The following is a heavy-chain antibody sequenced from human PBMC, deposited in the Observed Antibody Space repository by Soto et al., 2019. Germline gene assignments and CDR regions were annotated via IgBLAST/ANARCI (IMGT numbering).Heavy chain of an antibody. V-gene: IGHV3-23*01. CDR3: AKGRGGSGSLTPRVDC. D-gene: IGHD3-10*01. CDR2: ISGGGDTT. CDR1: GFTFNNYA. J-gene: IGHJ4*02. Sequence: EVQLLESGGGLVQPGGSLRLSCAASGFTFNNYAMTWVRQAPGKGLEWVSAISGGGDTTSYADSVKGRFTVSRDGSKNTLYLQMSSLRAEDTALYYSAKGRGGSGSLTPRVDCWGQGTLVTVSS.